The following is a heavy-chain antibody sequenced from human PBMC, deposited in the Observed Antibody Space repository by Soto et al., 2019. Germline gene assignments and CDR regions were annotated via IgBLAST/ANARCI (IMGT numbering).Heavy chain of an antibody. D-gene: IGHD1-26*01. J-gene: IGHJ4*02. CDR2: VYYSGIT. V-gene: IGHV4-61*01. Sequence: SETLSLTCGVSGGSVSSQTHFWTWIRQAPGKGLEWIGYVYYSGITNFNPSLKSRVTISADTSNNQIFLSLTSVTAADTAVYYCAREHMSGTYYFDSWGQGTLVTVSS. CDR1: GGSVSSQTHF. CDR3: AREHMSGTYYFDS.